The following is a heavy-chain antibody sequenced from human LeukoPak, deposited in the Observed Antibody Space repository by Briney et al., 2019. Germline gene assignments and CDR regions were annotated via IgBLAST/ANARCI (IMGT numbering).Heavy chain of an antibody. D-gene: IGHD1-20*01. Sequence: PGGPLRLSCAASGFTFSDYYMSWIRQAPGKGLEWVSYISSSGSTIYYADSVKGRFTISRDNAKNSLYLQMNSLRAEDTAVYYCARYITITGRSKRYFDYWGQGTLVTVSS. J-gene: IGHJ4*02. V-gene: IGHV3-11*01. CDR3: ARYITITGRSKRYFDY. CDR2: ISSSGSTI. CDR1: GFTFSDYY.